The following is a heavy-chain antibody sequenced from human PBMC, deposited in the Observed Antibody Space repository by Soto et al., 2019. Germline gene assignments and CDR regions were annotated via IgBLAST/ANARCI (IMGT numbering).Heavy chain of an antibody. D-gene: IGHD2-21*02. CDR1: GFTFSSYG. CDR2: ISYDGSNK. CDR3: AKEYCGGDCYGGAFDI. V-gene: IGHV3-30*18. J-gene: IGHJ3*02. Sequence: GGSLRLSCAASGFTFSSYGMHWVRQAPGKGLEWVAVISYDGSNKYYADSVKGRFTISRDKSKNTLYLQMNSLRAEDTAVYYCAKEYCGGDCYGGAFDIWGQGTMVTVSS.